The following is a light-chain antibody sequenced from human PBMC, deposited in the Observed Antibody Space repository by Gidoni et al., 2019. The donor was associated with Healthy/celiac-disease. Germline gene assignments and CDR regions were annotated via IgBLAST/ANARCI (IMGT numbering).Light chain of an antibody. CDR1: QIVLYSSNNKNY. V-gene: IGKV4-1*01. CDR2: WAS. CDR3: QQYYSTLT. J-gene: IGKJ4*01. Sequence: DIVITPSPDSLAVSLGERATINCKSSQIVLYSSNNKNYLAWYQQKPGQPPKLRIYWASTRESGVPDRFSGSGSGTDFTLTISSLQAEDVAVYYCQQYYSTLTFGGGTKVEIK.